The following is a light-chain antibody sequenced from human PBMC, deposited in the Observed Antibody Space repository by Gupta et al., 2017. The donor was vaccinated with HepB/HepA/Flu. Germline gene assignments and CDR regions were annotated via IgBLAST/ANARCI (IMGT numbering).Light chain of an antibody. CDR3: HPYNNWPPEWP. CDR1: QNINNN. J-gene: IGKJ1*01. Sequence: EMVMAQSPATLSVSPGERATLPCRASQNINNNLAWYQQKPGQAPRLLLYDATSRATGIPARFFGRLSGTEFTLTITRLQSDDFAVYYGHPYNNWPPEWPFGHGHKME. CDR2: DAT. V-gene: IGKV3-15*01.